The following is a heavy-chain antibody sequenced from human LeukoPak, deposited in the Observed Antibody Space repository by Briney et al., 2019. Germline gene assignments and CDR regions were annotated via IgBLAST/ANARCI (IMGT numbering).Heavy chain of an antibody. D-gene: IGHD6-19*01. V-gene: IGHV3-30*18. J-gene: IGHJ4*02. CDR2: ISYDGSNK. CDR1: GFNFFCYG. CDR3: AKARGAVAGYFDY. Sequence: PGRSLRLSCAASGFNFFCYGMHWVRQAPGKGLGWVAVISYDGSNKYYADSVKGRFTISRDNSKNTLYLQMNSLRAEDTAVYYCAKARGAVAGYFDYWGQGTKVTVSS.